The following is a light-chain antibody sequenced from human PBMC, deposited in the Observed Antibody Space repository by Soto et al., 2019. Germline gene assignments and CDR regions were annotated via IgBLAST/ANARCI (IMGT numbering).Light chain of an antibody. CDR1: SSDIGGYTY. J-gene: IGLJ1*01. Sequence: QSVLTQPASVSGSPGQSITISCTGTSSDIGGYTYVSWYQQYPGKAPKLMISEVSNRPSGVSNRFSGSKSGNTASLTISGLQAEDEADYYCSSYTSSNTRYVFGTGTKVTVL. CDR3: SSYTSSNTRYV. V-gene: IGLV2-14*01. CDR2: EVS.